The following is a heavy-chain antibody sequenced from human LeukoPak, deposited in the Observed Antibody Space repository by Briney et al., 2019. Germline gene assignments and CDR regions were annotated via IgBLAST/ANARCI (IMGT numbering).Heavy chain of an antibody. Sequence: GGSLRLSCAVSGITLSNYGMSWVRQAPGKGLEWVAGISGSGGSTNYADSVKGRFTISGDSPKNTLYLQMNSLRAEDTAVYFCAKRGVVIRVILVGFHKEAYYFDSWGQGALITVSS. CDR2: ISGSGGST. J-gene: IGHJ4*02. V-gene: IGHV3-23*01. CDR3: AKRGVVIRVILVGFHKEAYYFDS. D-gene: IGHD3-22*01. CDR1: GITLSNYG.